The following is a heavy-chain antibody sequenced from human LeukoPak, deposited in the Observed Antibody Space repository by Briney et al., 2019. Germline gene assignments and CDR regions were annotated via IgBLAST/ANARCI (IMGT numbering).Heavy chain of an antibody. CDR1: GGSFSGYY. J-gene: IGHJ4*02. CDR2: INHSGST. Sequence: SETLSLTCAVYGGSFSGYYWSLIRQPAGKGLEWIGEINHSGSTNYNPSLKSRVTISVDTSKNQFSLKLSSVTAADTAVYYCARVARYFAGWGQGTLVTVSS. D-gene: IGHD3-9*01. V-gene: IGHV4-34*01. CDR3: ARVARYFAG.